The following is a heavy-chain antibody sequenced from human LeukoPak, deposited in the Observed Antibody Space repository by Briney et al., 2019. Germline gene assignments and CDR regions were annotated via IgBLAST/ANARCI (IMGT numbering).Heavy chain of an antibody. Sequence: SVKVSCKASGGTFSSYAISWVRQAPGQGLEWMGGIIPIFGTANYAQKFQGRVTITTDESTSTAYMELSSLRSEDTAVYYCARASTVTTHERGRLYYYYYMDVWGKGTTVTVSS. CDR3: ARASTVTTHERGRLYYYYYMDV. CDR1: GGTFSSYA. D-gene: IGHD4-11*01. CDR2: IIPIFGTA. J-gene: IGHJ6*03. V-gene: IGHV1-69*05.